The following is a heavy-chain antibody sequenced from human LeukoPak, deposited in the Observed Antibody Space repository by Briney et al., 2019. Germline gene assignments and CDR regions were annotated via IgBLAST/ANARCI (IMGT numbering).Heavy chain of an antibody. V-gene: IGHV3-30*02. CDR2: IRYDGSNK. D-gene: IGHD2-2*01. Sequence: GGSLRLSCAASGFTFTTYGMHWVRQAPGKGLVWVAFIRYDGSNKYYADSVKGRFTISRDNSKNTLYLQMSSLRAEDTAVYYCARGGRGYCSSTSCSPSYYYYMDVWGKGTTVTVSS. CDR3: ARGGRGYCSSTSCSPSYYYYMDV. J-gene: IGHJ6*03. CDR1: GFTFTTYG.